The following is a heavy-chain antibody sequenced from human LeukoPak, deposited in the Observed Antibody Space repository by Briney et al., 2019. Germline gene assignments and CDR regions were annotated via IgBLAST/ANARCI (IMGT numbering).Heavy chain of an antibody. CDR1: GGTFSSYA. Sequence: SSVKVSCKASGGTFSSYAISWVRQAPGQGLEWMGGIIPIFGTANYAQKFQGRVTITADESTSTAYMELSSLRSEDAAVYYCAGDRAPYSSGWYNFDYWGQGTLVTVSS. D-gene: IGHD6-19*01. CDR2: IIPIFGTA. J-gene: IGHJ4*02. CDR3: AGDRAPYSSGWYNFDY. V-gene: IGHV1-69*01.